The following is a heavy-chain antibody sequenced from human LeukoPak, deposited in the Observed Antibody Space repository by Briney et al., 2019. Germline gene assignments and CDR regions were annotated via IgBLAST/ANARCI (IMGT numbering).Heavy chain of an antibody. D-gene: IGHD3-3*01. CDR3: AREEFQYYDFWSGYRNWFDP. CDR1: GYTFTGYY. J-gene: IGHJ5*02. V-gene: IGHV1-2*02. Sequence: GASVKVSCKASGYTFTGYYMLWVRQAPGQGREGMGWINPNSGGTNYAQKFQGRVTMIRDTSISTAYMELSRLRSDDTAVYYCAREEFQYYDFWSGYRNWFDPWGQGTLVTVSS. CDR2: INPNSGGT.